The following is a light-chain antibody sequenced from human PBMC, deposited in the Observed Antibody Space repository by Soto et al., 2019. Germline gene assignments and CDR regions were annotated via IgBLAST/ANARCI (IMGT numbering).Light chain of an antibody. CDR1: SSDVGRYNY. CDR3: SSYTISNTYV. CDR2: EVN. Sequence: QSGLTQPASVSGSPGQSITISCTVRSSDVGRYNYVYWYQQHPGKVPRLMIYEVNTRPSGVCNRFSGSKSGNTTSLTISRLQAEDEADYYCSSYTISNTYVFGTGTKVTVL. J-gene: IGLJ1*01. V-gene: IGLV2-14*01.